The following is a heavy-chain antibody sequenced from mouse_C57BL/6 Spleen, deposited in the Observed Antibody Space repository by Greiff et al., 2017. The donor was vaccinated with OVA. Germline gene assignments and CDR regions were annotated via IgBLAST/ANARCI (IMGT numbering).Heavy chain of an antibody. J-gene: IGHJ1*03. Sequence: EVKLEESGPGLVKPSQSLSLTCSVTGYSITSGYYWNWIRQFPGNKLEWMGYISYDGSNNYNPSLKNRISITRDTSRNQFFLKLNSVTTEDTATYYCAREEGNWYFDVWGTGTTVTVSS. V-gene: IGHV3-6*01. CDR1: GYSITSGYY. CDR2: ISYDGSN. CDR3: AREEGNWYFDV.